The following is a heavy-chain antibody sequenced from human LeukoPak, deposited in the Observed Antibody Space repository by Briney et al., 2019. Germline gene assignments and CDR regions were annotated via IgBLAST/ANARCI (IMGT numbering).Heavy chain of an antibody. J-gene: IGHJ4*02. V-gene: IGHV3-66*01. CDR3: AKDPYGTRYFDY. Sequence: GGSLRLSCAASGFTVSSNYMSWVRQAPGKGLEWVSVIYSGGSTYYADSVKGRFTISRDNSKNTVYLQMNSLRAEDTAVYYCAKDPYGTRYFDYWGQGTLVTVSS. D-gene: IGHD2-2*01. CDR1: GFTVSSNY. CDR2: IYSGGST.